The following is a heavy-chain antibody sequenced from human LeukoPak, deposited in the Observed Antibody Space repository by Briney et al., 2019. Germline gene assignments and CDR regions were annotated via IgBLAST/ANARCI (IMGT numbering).Heavy chain of an antibody. D-gene: IGHD6-19*01. Sequence: PSETLSLTCTVSDGSINGYYWSWIRQSPGKGLESLGYIYYTGSTNYNPSLKSRVTMSVDTSRNQFFLRLSSVTAADTAVYYCARGRRLVLDYWGQGTLVTVSS. CDR3: ARGRRLVLDY. CDR1: DGSINGYY. J-gene: IGHJ4*02. V-gene: IGHV4-59*01. CDR2: IYYTGST.